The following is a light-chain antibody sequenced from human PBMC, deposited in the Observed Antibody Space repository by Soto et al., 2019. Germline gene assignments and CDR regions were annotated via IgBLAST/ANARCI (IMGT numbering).Light chain of an antibody. CDR3: SSYTTSNTRQIV. J-gene: IGLJ1*01. CDR1: SSDVGGYNY. CDR2: DVS. Sequence: QSALTQPASVSGSPGQSITISCTGTSSDVGGYNYVSWYQQHPGKAPKFMIYDVSNRPSGVSNRFSGSKSGNTASLTISGLQAEEEADYSCSSYTTSNTRQIVFGTGTKVTV. V-gene: IGLV2-14*01.